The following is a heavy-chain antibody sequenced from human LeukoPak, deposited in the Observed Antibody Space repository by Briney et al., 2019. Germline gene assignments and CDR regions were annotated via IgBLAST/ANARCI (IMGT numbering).Heavy chain of an antibody. D-gene: IGHD5-18*01. J-gene: IGHJ6*02. CDR2: IKTDGST. Sequence: SGGSLRLSCSGSGYTFSSAWMQWVRRAPGKGLMWVSRIKTDGSTDYADSVKGRFTISRDNAKNTLYLEMNSLRAEDTAVYYCARRRHGYSYGMDVWGQGTTVTVSS. V-gene: IGHV3-74*01. CDR3: ARRRHGYSYGMDV. CDR1: GYTFSSAW.